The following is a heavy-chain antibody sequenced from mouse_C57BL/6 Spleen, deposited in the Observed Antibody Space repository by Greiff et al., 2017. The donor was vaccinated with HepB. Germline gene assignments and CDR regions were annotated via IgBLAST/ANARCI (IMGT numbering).Heavy chain of an antibody. Sequence: QVQLQQSGPELVKPGASVKISCKASGYTFTDYYINWVKQRPGQGLEWIGWIFPGSGSTYYNEKFKGKATLTVDKSSSTAYMLLSSLTSEDSAVYFCAREGAYYSKGAWFAYWGQGTLVTVSA. D-gene: IGHD2-5*01. CDR1: GYTFTDYY. CDR2: IFPGSGST. CDR3: AREGAYYSKGAWFAY. V-gene: IGHV1-75*01. J-gene: IGHJ3*01.